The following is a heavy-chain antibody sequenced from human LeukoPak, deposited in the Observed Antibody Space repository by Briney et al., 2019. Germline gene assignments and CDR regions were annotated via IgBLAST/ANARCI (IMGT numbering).Heavy chain of an antibody. Sequence: SETLSLTCGVLSGSLSGYYWSWIRQPPGKGLEWIGEINHSGSTNYNPSLKSRVTISVDTSKNQFSLKLDSVTAADTAVYYCARLGRGWYINFECWGQGTLVTVSS. CDR3: ARLGRGWYINFEC. CDR1: SGSLSGYY. V-gene: IGHV4-34*01. J-gene: IGHJ4*02. D-gene: IGHD6-19*01. CDR2: INHSGST.